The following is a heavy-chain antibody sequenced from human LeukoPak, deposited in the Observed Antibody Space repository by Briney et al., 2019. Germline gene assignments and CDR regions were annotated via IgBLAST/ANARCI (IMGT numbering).Heavy chain of an antibody. D-gene: IGHD2/OR15-2a*01. CDR2: INQDGSGR. CDR3: ARGILASVIYYYYMDV. Sequence: GGSLRLSCAASGFTFSSYWMTWVRQAPGEGLEWVANINQDGSGRSYVDSVKGRFTISRDNARNSLYLHMDSLRAEDTAVYFCARGILASVIYYYYMDVWGKGTTVTVSS. J-gene: IGHJ6*03. CDR1: GFTFSSYW. V-gene: IGHV3-7*04.